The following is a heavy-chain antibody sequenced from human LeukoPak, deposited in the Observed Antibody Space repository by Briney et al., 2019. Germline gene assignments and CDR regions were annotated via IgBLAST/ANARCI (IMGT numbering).Heavy chain of an antibody. J-gene: IGHJ5*02. V-gene: IGHV4-34*01. D-gene: IGHD4-17*01. CDR3: ARGIDYGDYVSGYWFDP. CDR2: INHSGST. CDR1: GGSFSGYY. Sequence: SETLSLTCAVYGGSFSGYYWSWIRQPPGKGLEWIGEINHSGSTNYNPSLKSRVTISVDTSKNQFSLKLSSVTAADTAVYYCARGIDYGDYVSGYWFDPWGQGTLVTVSS.